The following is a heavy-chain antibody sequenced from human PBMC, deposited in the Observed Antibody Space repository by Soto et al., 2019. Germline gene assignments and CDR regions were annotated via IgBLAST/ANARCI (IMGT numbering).Heavy chain of an antibody. CDR1: GLTFSSYW. J-gene: IGHJ4*02. V-gene: IGHV3-7*02. Sequence: GGSLRLSCAASGLTFSSYWMSWVRQAPGKGLERVANIKQDGSEKHYVDSVKGRFTIFRDNAKNFLYLQMNSLSADDTAVYYCATISSPYDYWGQGTLVTVSS. CDR2: IKQDGSEK. CDR3: ATISSPYDY. D-gene: IGHD2-15*01.